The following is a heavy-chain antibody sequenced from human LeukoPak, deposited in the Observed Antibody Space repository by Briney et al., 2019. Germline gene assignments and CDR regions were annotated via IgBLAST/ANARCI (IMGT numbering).Heavy chain of an antibody. CDR2: IIPILGIA. J-gene: IGHJ6*02. CDR3: ARLFCSGGSCYGDAQSYYHGMDV. V-gene: IGHV1-69*04. Sequence: GASVKVSCKASGGTFSSYAISWVRQAPGQGLEWMGRIIPILGIANYAQKFQGRVTITADKSTSTAYMELSSLRSEDTAVYYCARLFCSGGSCYGDAQSYYHGMDVWGQGTTVTVSS. D-gene: IGHD2-15*01. CDR1: GGTFSSYA.